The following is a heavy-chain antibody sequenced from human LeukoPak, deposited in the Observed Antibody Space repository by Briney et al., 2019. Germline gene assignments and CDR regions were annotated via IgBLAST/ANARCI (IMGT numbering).Heavy chain of an antibody. J-gene: IGHJ4*02. CDR2: INPNSGGT. V-gene: IGHV1-2*02. CDR1: GYTFTGYY. CDR3: ARDPTWATSGWYNFDY. Sequence: GSSVKVSCKASGYTFTGYYMHWVRQAPGQGLEWMGWINPNSGGTNYAQKFQGRVTMTRDTSISTAYMELSRLRSDDTAVYYCARDPTWATSGWYNFDYWGQGTLVTVSS. D-gene: IGHD6-19*01.